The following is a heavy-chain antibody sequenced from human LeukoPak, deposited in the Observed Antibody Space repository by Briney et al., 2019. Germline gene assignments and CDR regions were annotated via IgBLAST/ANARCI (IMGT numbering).Heavy chain of an antibody. CDR2: TSYDGSEK. D-gene: IGHD3-9*01. CDR3: AKEVDPVQYFGQTSH. V-gene: IGHV3-30*04. CDR1: GFTFTSYA. J-gene: IGHJ4*02. Sequence: GGSLRLSCVASGFTFTSYAMHWVRQAPGKGLEWVAVTSYDGSEKFYTDSVKGRFTISRDDAKNTFFLQMNSLRAEDTAVYYCAKEVDPVQYFGQTSHWGQGTLVTVSS.